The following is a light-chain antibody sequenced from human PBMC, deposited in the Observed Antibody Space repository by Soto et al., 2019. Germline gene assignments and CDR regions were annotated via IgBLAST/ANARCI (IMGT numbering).Light chain of an antibody. V-gene: IGKV4-1*01. CDR1: QTVLYSSNNKNY. CDR3: HQYYSVPLT. Sequence: DIVMTQSPDSLAVSLGERATINCKSSQTVLYSSNNKNYVAWYQLKPGQPPKLLINWASTRESGVPDRFSGSGSGTDFTLTISSLQAEDVALYYCHQYYSVPLTFGQGTKVEIK. J-gene: IGKJ1*01. CDR2: WAS.